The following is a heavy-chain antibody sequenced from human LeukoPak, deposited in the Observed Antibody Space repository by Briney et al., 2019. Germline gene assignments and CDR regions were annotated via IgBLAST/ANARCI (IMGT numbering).Heavy chain of an antibody. Sequence: PGGSLRLPCAASGFTFSSYSMNWVRQAPGKGLEWVSSISSSSSYIYYADSVKGRFTIPRDNAKNSLYLQMNSLRAEDTAVYYCARGPVIVVVPAAITGYYYMDVWGKGTTVTVSS. CDR2: ISSSSSYI. CDR1: GFTFSSYS. D-gene: IGHD2-2*01. V-gene: IGHV3-21*01. J-gene: IGHJ6*03. CDR3: ARGPVIVVVPAAITGYYYMDV.